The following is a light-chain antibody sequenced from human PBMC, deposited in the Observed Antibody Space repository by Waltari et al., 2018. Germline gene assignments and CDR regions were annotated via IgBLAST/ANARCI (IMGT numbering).Light chain of an antibody. CDR1: QDINSD. J-gene: IGKJ5*01. CDR2: YAS. V-gene: IGKV1-13*02. CDR3: QHFKTYPIT. Sequence: AIQLTQSPSSLSASVGDRVTIACRASQDINSDLAWYQQKPGKAPKLLISYASSLQSGVPSRFSGSGSGTDFTLTISSLQPEDFATYHCQHFKTYPITFGQGTRLEIK.